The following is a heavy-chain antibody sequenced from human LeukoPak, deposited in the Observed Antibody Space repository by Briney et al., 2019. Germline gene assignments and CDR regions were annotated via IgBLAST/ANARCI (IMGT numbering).Heavy chain of an antibody. V-gene: IGHV5-51*01. CDR3: ARLSGFPYSGGWGSGMDV. D-gene: IGHD6-19*01. CDR1: GYSFTSYW. J-gene: IGHJ6*02. Sequence: GESLKISCKGSGYSFTSYWIGWVRQMPGKGLEWMGIIYPGDSDTRYSPSFQGQVTISADKSISTAYLQWSSLKASDTAMYYCARLSGFPYSGGWGSGMDVWGQGTTVTVSS. CDR2: IYPGDSDT.